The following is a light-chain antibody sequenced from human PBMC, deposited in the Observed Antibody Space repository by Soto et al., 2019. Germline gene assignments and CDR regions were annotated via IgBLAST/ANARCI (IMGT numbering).Light chain of an antibody. CDR1: QSVSNNY. Sequence: DIVLMQSPGTLSLSPGEGATLSCRASQSVSNNYLAWYQQRPGQAPTVRIFDTSRRATGIPYRFSGSGSGTDFTLRISRVEPDDFAVYYCQQYVSSQHTFGPGTKLKIK. CDR3: QQYVSSQHT. J-gene: IGKJ2*01. CDR2: DTS. V-gene: IGKV3-20*01.